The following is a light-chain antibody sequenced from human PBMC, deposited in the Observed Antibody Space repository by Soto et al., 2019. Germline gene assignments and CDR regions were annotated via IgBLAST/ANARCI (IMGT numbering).Light chain of an antibody. CDR1: QTISSW. CDR2: DAS. J-gene: IGKJ5*01. Sequence: DIQMTQSPSTLSASVGDRVTITCRASQTISSWLAWYQQKPGRAPKLLIYDASTLESGVPSRFSGSGSETEFTLTISRLQPDDFATYFCHSRAFGQGRRLEI. V-gene: IGKV1-5*01. CDR3: HSRA.